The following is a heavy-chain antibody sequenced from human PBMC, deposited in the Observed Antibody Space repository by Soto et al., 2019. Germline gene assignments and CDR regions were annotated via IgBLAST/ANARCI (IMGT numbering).Heavy chain of an antibody. CDR2: NSSSSSYI. CDR3: ARAGGYICIFQHKTAYEMDV. Sequence: PGGSLRLSSKASGFTFSSYSKNWVSEAPCKGLEKVSSNSSSSSYIYYAYTEKNLITNNPDTSKNQFSLQLSSVTPEDTAVYYCARAGGYICIFQHKTAYEMDVWGQGTTVTVSS. J-gene: IGHJ6*02. CDR1: GFTFSSYS. D-gene: IGHD3-3*02. V-gene: IGHV3-21*01.